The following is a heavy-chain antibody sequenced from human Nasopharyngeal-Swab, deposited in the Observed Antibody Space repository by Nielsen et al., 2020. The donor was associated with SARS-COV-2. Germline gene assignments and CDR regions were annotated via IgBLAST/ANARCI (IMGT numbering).Heavy chain of an antibody. CDR1: GASINSQY. CDR3: AKEGATGWFDP. CDR2: ISHNSGT. Sequence: SETLSLTCTVSGASINSQYWSWILQPPGKGLEWIGYISHNSGTSYNPSLKSRVTMFMDTSKNQFSLRLTSVTAADTAVYYCAKEGATGWFDPCGQGTLVTVSS. V-gene: IGHV4-59*11. J-gene: IGHJ5*02.